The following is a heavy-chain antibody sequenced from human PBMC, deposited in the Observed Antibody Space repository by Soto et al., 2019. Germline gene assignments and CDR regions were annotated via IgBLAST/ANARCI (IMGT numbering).Heavy chain of an antibody. J-gene: IGHJ4*02. D-gene: IGHD1-26*01. Sequence: GGSLRLSCAASGFTFISYAMHWVLQAPGKGLEWVAVISYDGSNKYYADSVKGRFTTSRDNSKNTLYLQMNSLRAEDTAVYYCARDRRATGSFDYWGQGTLVTVSS. CDR2: ISYDGSNK. V-gene: IGHV3-30-3*01. CDR3: ARDRRATGSFDY. CDR1: GFTFISYA.